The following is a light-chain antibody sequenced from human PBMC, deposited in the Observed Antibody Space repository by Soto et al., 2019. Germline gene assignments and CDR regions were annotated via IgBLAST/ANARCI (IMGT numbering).Light chain of an antibody. CDR3: QQRSNWRVT. CDR1: QSVSSSY. J-gene: IGKJ4*01. Sequence: EIVLTQSPGTLSLSPGERATLSCRASQSVSSSYLAWYQQKPGQAPRLLIYGASSRATGIPDRFSGSGSGTDFTLTISSLEPEDIAVYYCQQRSNWRVTFGGGTKVDNK. CDR2: GAS. V-gene: IGKV3D-20*02.